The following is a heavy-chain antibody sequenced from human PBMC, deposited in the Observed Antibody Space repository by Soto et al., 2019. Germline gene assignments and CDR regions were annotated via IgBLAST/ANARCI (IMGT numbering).Heavy chain of an antibody. Sequence: AAVKVSCKASGYTFTGYYMHWVRQAPGQGLEGMGWIHPNSGGTNYAQKFQGWVTMTRDTSISTAYMELSRLGSDDTAVYYCARDRTRPDRGVYSSGSGYWGQGTLVTV. CDR2: IHPNSGGT. CDR1: GYTFTGYY. CDR3: ARDRTRPDRGVYSSGSGY. D-gene: IGHD6-19*01. J-gene: IGHJ4*02. V-gene: IGHV1-2*04.